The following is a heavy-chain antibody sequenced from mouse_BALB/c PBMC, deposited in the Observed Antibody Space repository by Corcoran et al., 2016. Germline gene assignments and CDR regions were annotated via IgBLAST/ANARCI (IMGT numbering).Heavy chain of an antibody. CDR2: INPYNDGT. V-gene: IGHV1S136*01. Sequence: EVQLQQSGPELVKPGASVKMSCKASGYTFTSYVMHWVKQKPGQGLEWIGYINPYNDGTKYNEKFKGKATLTSDKSSSTAYMELSSLTSEDSAVYYCATRLTRKAMDYWGQGTSVTVSS. CDR3: ATRLTRKAMDY. D-gene: IGHD1-2*01. CDR1: GYTFTSYV. J-gene: IGHJ4*01.